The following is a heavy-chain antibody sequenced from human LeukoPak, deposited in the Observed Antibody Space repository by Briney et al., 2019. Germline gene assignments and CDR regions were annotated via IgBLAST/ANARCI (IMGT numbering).Heavy chain of an antibody. CDR3: ARDPVCYYGMDV. V-gene: IGHV1-46*01. CDR2: INPSGGST. J-gene: IGHJ6*02. Sequence: ASVKVSCKPLGNPLTSYNIHWLRQPLGQGFRWMGIINPSGGSTSYAQKFQGRVTMTRDTSTSTVYMELSSLRSEDTAVYYCARDPVCYYGMDVWGQGTTVTVSS. CDR1: GNPLTSYN. D-gene: IGHD2-8*01.